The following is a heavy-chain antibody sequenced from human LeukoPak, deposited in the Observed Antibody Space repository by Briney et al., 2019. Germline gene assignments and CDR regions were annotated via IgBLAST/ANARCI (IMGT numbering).Heavy chain of an antibody. D-gene: IGHD6-13*01. CDR1: GGSISSSSYY. CDR2: IYYSGST. CDR3: ARLNSSSWSYYYYMDV. V-gene: IGHV4-39*01. J-gene: IGHJ6*03. Sequence: PSETLSLTCTVSGGSISSSSYYWGWIRQPPGKGLEWIRSIYYSGSTYYNPSLKSRVTISVDTSKNQFSLKLSSVTAADTAVYYCARLNSSSWSYYYYMDVWGKGTTVTISS.